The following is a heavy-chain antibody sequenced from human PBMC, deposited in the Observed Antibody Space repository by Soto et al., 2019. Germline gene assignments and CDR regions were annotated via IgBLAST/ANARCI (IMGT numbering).Heavy chain of an antibody. V-gene: IGHV1-3*01. CDR2: INAGNGNT. Sequence: ASVKVSCKASGYTFTSYAMHWVRQAPGQRLEWMGWINAGNGNTKYSQKFQGRVTITRDTSASTAYMELSSLRSGDTAVYYCARDLGYALPDEWGQGTLVTVSS. CDR3: ARDLGYALPDE. CDR1: GYTFTSYA. D-gene: IGHD2-15*01. J-gene: IGHJ4*02.